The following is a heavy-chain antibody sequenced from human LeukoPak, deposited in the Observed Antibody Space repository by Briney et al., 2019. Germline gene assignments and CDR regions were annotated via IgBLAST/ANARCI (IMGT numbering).Heavy chain of an antibody. CDR1: GGSISSYY. CDR2: IYYSGST. Sequence: SETLSLTCTVSGGSISSYYRSWIRQPPGKGLEWIGYIYYSGSTNYNPSLKSRVTISVDTSKNQFSLKLSSVTAADTAVYYCARKAGTTEMDSWQLGDAFDIWGQGTMVTVSS. V-gene: IGHV4-59*01. CDR3: ARKAGTTEMDSWQLGDAFDI. D-gene: IGHD1-1*01. J-gene: IGHJ3*02.